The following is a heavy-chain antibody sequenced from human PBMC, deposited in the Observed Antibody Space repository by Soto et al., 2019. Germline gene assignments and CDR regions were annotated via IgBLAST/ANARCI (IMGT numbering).Heavy chain of an antibody. J-gene: IGHJ6*02. CDR1: GFTFSSYD. D-gene: IGHD6-13*01. CDR2: IGTAGDT. V-gene: IGHV3-13*01. CDR3: ARDLGIAVADGYYYYYGMDV. Sequence: GASLRLSCAASGFTFSSYDMHWVRQARGKGLEWVSAIGTAGDTYYPGSVKGRFSISRENAKNSLDLQMNSLRAGDTAVYYCARDLGIAVADGYYYYYGMDVGGQGATVTVSS.